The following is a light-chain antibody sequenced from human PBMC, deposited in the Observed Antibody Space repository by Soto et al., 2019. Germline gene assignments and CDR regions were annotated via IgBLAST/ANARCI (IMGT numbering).Light chain of an antibody. CDR3: QKYNSAPWT. V-gene: IGKV1-27*01. J-gene: IGKJ1*01. CDR2: VAS. CDR1: QGISNY. Sequence: DIQMTQSPSSLSASVGDRVTITCRASQGISNYLARYQQQPGKVPKLLIYVASTFQSGVPSRFSGSGSGRDFTLTSSSLQPEDVATYYCQKYNSAPWTFGRGTKVEIK.